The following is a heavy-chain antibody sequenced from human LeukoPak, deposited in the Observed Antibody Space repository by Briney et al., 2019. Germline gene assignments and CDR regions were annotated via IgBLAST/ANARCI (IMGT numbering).Heavy chain of an antibody. Sequence: GGSLRLSCAASGFTFSSYAMHWVRQAPGKGLEWVAVISYDGSNKYYADSVKGRFTISRDNSKNTLYLQMNSLRAEDTAVYYCAREGYYSNYFDYWGQGALVTVSS. V-gene: IGHV3-30*04. CDR3: AREGYYSNYFDY. CDR1: GFTFSSYA. CDR2: ISYDGSNK. J-gene: IGHJ4*02. D-gene: IGHD3-3*01.